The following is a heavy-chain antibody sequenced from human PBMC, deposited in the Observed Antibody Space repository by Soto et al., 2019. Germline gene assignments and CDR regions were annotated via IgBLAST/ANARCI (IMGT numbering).Heavy chain of an antibody. Sequence: QMQLVQSGPEVKKPGTSVKVSCKASGFTFTSSAMQWVRQARGQRLEWIGWIVVGSGNTNYAQKFQERVTITRNMSTSTAYMELSSLRSEDTAVYYCAADQGGSGSYYYYGMDVWCQGTTVTVSS. CDR3: AADQGGSGSYYYYGMDV. CDR1: GFTFTSSA. J-gene: IGHJ6*02. V-gene: IGHV1-58*02. D-gene: IGHD3-10*01. CDR2: IVVGSGNT.